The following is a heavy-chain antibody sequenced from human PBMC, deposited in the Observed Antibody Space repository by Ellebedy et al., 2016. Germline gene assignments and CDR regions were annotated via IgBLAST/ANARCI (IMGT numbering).Heavy chain of an antibody. J-gene: IGHJ5*02. V-gene: IGHV1-46*01. CDR1: GYTFTSYY. D-gene: IGHD3-22*01. Sequence: ASVKVSXXASGYTFTSYYMHWVRQAPGQGLEWMGIINPSGGSTSYAQKFQGRVTMTRDTSTSTVYMELSSLRSEDTAVYYCARDWGYYYDSSGYQTGHWFDPWGQGTLVTVSS. CDR2: INPSGGST. CDR3: ARDWGYYYDSSGYQTGHWFDP.